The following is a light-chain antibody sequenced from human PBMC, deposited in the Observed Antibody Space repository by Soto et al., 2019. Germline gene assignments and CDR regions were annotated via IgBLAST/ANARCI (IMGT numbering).Light chain of an antibody. V-gene: IGKV3-15*01. CDR1: QSVSNN. J-gene: IGKJ4*01. Sequence: EIVMTQSPATLSVSPGERATLSCRASQSVSNNVAWYQQKPGQAPRLLIYHAATRATGIPARFSGSGSGTEVTLTISSLQPEDFAVYYCQQYNEWPLTFGGGTKVEIK. CDR3: QQYNEWPLT. CDR2: HAA.